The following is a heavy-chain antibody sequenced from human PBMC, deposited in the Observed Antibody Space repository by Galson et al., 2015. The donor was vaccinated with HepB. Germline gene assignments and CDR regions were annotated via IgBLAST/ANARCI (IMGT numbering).Heavy chain of an antibody. CDR1: GYTFTSYD. CDR2: MNPNSGNT. J-gene: IGHJ4*02. Sequence: SVKVSCKASGYTFTSYDINWVRQATGQGLEWMGWMNPNSGNTGYAQKFQGRVTMTRNTSISTAYMELSSLRSEDTAVYYCARASGYSSSWYEADLDYWGQGTLVTVSS. CDR3: ARASGYSSSWYEADLDY. D-gene: IGHD6-13*01. V-gene: IGHV1-8*01.